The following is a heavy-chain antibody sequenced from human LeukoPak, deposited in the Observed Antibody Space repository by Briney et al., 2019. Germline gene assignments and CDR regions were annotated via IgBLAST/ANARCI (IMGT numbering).Heavy chain of an antibody. V-gene: IGHV3-13*01. J-gene: IGHJ2*01. CDR1: GYLISSYD. Sequence: PGGSLRLSCAVSGYLISSYDMHWVRHAAGEGVEWVSAIGVTGDTYYADSVEGRFTIYRDIARNSLYLQMNSLRAGDTAVYYCAREYCSGGNCAGGYYFDLWGRGTLVTVSS. D-gene: IGHD2-15*01. CDR2: IGVTGDT. CDR3: AREYCSGGNCAGGYYFDL.